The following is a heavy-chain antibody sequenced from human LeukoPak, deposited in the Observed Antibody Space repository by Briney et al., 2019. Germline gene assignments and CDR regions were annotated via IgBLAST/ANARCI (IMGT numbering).Heavy chain of an antibody. CDR2: TSGSGVNS. CDR1: GFTFNNYA. CDR3: AKEYSGYDFDY. D-gene: IGHD5-12*01. V-gene: IGHV3-23*01. Sequence: GGSLRLSCAASGFTFNNYAMSWVRQAPGKGLEWVAATSGSGVNSYYADSVRGRFTISRDNSQNTLYLQMDSLRAEDTALYYCAKEYSGYDFDYWGQGTLVTVSS. J-gene: IGHJ4*02.